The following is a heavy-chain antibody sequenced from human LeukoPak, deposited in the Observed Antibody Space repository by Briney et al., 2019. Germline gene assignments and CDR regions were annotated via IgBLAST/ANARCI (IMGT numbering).Heavy chain of an antibody. CDR3: VRDRPHNWFDP. V-gene: IGHV1-2*02. CDR2: IKPNNGDT. J-gene: IGHJ5*02. Sequence: ASVKVSCKASRYTFTGYYIHWVRQAPGQGLEWLGLIKPNNGDTNYAQKFQGRVTMTRDTSITTAYMELNRLKSDDTAVYYCVRDRPHNWFDPWGQGTLVTVSS. CDR1: RYTFTGYY.